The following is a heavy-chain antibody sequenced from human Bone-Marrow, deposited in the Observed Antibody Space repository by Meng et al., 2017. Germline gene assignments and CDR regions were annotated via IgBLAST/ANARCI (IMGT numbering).Heavy chain of an antibody. D-gene: IGHD3-10*01. CDR1: GFTVSSNY. J-gene: IGHJ3*02. Sequence: GGSLRLSCAASGFTVSSNYMSWVRQAPGKGLEWVSVIYSGGSTYYADSVKGRFTISRDNSKNTLYLQMNSLRAEDTAVYYCARGITMVRGAREGAFDIWGQGKMVNVSS. V-gene: IGHV3-53*05. CDR2: IYSGGST. CDR3: ARGITMVRGAREGAFDI.